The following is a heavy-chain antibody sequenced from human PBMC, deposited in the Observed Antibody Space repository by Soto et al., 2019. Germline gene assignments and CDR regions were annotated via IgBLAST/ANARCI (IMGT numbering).Heavy chain of an antibody. V-gene: IGHV1-18*01. CDR1: GYTFTSYG. D-gene: IGHD2-15*01. CDR2: ISAYNGNT. Sequence: VSVXVSCEASGYTFTSYGISWVRQAPGQGLEWMGWISAYNGNTNYAQKLQGRVTMTTDTSTSTAYMELRSLRSDDTAVYYCAREGYCSGGSCYSYWFDPWGQGTLVTVSS. CDR3: AREGYCSGGSCYSYWFDP. J-gene: IGHJ5*02.